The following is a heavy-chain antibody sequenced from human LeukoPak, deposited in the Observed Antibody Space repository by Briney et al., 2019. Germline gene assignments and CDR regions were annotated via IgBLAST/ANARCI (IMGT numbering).Heavy chain of an antibody. CDR1: GVTFSSYS. CDR2: ISSSSSTI. J-gene: IGHJ4*02. Sequence: GGSLRLSCAASGVTFSSYSMNWVRQAPGKGLEWVSYISSSSSTIYYADSVKGRFTISRDNAKNSLYLQMNSLRAEDTAVYYCARDGLIGYWGQGTLVTVSS. D-gene: IGHD3/OR15-3a*01. V-gene: IGHV3-48*04. CDR3: ARDGLIGY.